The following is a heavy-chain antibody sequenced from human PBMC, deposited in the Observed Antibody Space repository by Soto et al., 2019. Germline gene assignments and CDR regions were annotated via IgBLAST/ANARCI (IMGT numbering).Heavy chain of an antibody. CDR1: GDSITTTNW. Sequence: SETLSLTCAVSGDSITTTNWWSWVRQPPGKGLEWIGEIFHTGSTNYYPSLKSRVTISVDKSKNQFSLHLSSVTAADTAVYYCARLSVATTTALDYWGQGXLVTVSS. CDR2: IFHTGST. J-gene: IGHJ4*02. CDR3: ARLSVATTTALDY. V-gene: IGHV4-4*02. D-gene: IGHD1-1*01.